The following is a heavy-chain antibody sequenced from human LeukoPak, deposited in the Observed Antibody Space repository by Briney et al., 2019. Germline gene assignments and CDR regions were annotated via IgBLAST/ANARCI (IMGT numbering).Heavy chain of an antibody. CDR1: GGSFSGYY. V-gene: IGHV4-34*01. J-gene: IGHJ4*02. CDR3: ARGPEDYYDSSGYYYGISY. Sequence: SETLSLTCAVYGGSFSGYYWSWIRQPPGKGLEWIGEINHSGSTNYNPSLKSRVTISVDTSKNQFSLKLSSVTAADTAVYYCARGPEDYYDSSGYYYGISYWGQGTLATVSS. D-gene: IGHD3-22*01. CDR2: INHSGST.